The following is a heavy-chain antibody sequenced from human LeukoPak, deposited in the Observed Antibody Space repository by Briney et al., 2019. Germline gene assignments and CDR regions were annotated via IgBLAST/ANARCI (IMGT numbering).Heavy chain of an antibody. CDR2: IYYLGST. CDR3: ARVLNSGYSDY. Sequence: SETLSLTCTVSGGSISSYYWSWIRQPPGKGLEWVGHIYYLGSTNYNPSLKSRVTISIDTSKNYFSLKLNSVIAADTAVYYCARVLNSGYSDYWGQGTLVTVSS. CDR1: GGSISSYY. J-gene: IGHJ4*02. V-gene: IGHV4-59*01. D-gene: IGHD3-22*01.